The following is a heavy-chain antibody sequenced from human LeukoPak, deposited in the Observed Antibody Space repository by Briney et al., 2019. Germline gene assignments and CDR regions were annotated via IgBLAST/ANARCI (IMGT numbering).Heavy chain of an antibody. CDR1: GGSISSSSYY. J-gene: IGHJ4*02. CDR2: IYYSGST. D-gene: IGHD2-21*02. Sequence: PSETLSLTCTVSGGSISSSSYYWGWIRQPPGKGLEWIGSIYYSGSTYYNPSLKSRVTMSVDTSKNQFSLKLSSVTAADTAVYYCARVVTAIEYYFGYWGQGTLVTVSS. CDR3: ARVVTAIEYYFGY. V-gene: IGHV4-39*07.